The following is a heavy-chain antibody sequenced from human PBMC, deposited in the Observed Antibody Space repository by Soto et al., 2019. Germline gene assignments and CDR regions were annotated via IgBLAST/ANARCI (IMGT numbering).Heavy chain of an antibody. CDR2: INAGNGNT. Sequence: ASVKVSCKASGYTFTSYAMHWVRQAPGQRLEWMGWINAGNGNTKYSQKFQGRVTITRDTSASTAHMELSSLRSEDTAVYYCARDLSPPWYYPHYYYYGMDVWGQGTTVTVSS. V-gene: IGHV1-3*01. CDR1: GYTFTSYA. J-gene: IGHJ6*02. D-gene: IGHD3-10*01. CDR3: ARDLSPPWYYPHYYYYGMDV.